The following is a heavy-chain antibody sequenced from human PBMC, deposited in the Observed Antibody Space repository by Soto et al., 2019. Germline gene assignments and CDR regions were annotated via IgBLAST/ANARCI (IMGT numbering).Heavy chain of an antibody. CDR1: GYTFTSYA. J-gene: IGHJ6*03. CDR3: AGGNVAVAGTLEYYYMDV. CDR2: INAGNGNT. V-gene: IGHV1-3*01. D-gene: IGHD6-19*01. Sequence: ASVKVSCKASGYTFTSYAMHWVRQAPGQRLEWVGWINAGNGNTKYSQKFQGRVTITRDTSASTAYMELSSLRSEDTAVYYCAGGNVAVAGTLEYYYMDVWGKGTTVTVSS.